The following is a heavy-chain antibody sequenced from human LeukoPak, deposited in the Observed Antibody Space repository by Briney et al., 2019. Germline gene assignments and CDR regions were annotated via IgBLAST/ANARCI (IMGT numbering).Heavy chain of an antibody. J-gene: IGHJ4*02. CDR1: GFTFSSYA. Sequence: PGGSLRLSCAASGFTFSSYAMSWVRQAPGKGLGWVSAISGSGGSTYYADSVKGRFTISRDNSKNTLYLQMNSLRAEDTAVYYCAKEGGDGYIAYYFDYWGQGTLVTVSS. CDR2: ISGSGGST. CDR3: AKEGGDGYIAYYFDY. V-gene: IGHV3-23*01. D-gene: IGHD5-24*01.